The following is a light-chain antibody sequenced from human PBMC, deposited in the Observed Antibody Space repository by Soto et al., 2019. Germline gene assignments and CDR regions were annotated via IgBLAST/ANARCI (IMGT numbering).Light chain of an antibody. J-gene: IGKJ3*01. CDR1: QSISSW. V-gene: IGKV1-5*01. Sequence: DIQMTQSPSTLSASVGDRVTITCRASQSISSWLAWYQQKPGKAPKLLIYDASSLESGVPSRFRGSGSGTGFTLTISSLQPDDFATYYCQQYNSYSTFGPGTKVDIK. CDR3: QQYNSYST. CDR2: DAS.